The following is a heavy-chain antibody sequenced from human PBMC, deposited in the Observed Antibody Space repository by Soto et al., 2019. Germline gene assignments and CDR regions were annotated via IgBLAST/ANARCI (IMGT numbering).Heavy chain of an antibody. D-gene: IGHD3-9*01. CDR3: ARGSIPHYDILTGRNKGYYYYCMDV. V-gene: IGHV1-69*13. CDR1: GGTFSSYA. CDR2: IIPIFGTA. Sequence: ASVKVSCKASGGTFSSYAISWVRQAPGQGLEWMGGIIPIFGTANYAQKFQGRVTITADESTSTAYMELSSLRSEDTAVYYCARGSIPHYDILTGRNKGYYYYCMDVSAPGTKVTVS. J-gene: IGHJ6*02.